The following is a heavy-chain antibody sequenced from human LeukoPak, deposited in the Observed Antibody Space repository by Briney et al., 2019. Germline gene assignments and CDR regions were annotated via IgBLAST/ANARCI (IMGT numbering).Heavy chain of an antibody. CDR3: ARDRQWLATTPDC. D-gene: IGHD6-19*01. J-gene: IGHJ4*02. CDR2: IWYDGSNK. V-gene: IGHV3-33*01. CDR1: GFTFSTYG. Sequence: PGGSLRLSCAASGFTFSTYGMHGVRQTPGKGLEWVAVIWYDGSNKDYADSVKGRFTISRDNSKNTLYLQMNSLRAEDTAMYYCARDRQWLATTPDCGGQGTLVSVSS.